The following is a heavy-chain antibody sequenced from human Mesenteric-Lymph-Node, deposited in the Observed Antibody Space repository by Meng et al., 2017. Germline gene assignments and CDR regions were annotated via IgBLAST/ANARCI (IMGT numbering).Heavy chain of an antibody. CDR1: GLTFRSYA. D-gene: IGHD6-19*01. CDR3: AKDPVAGTVFDL. J-gene: IGHJ2*01. Sequence: VEVVGFGGGFVQPGGDLRLSWGCLGLTFRSYAMIWVRRAPGKGLGWGSAISCSGGSTYYADSVKGRFTISRDNSKNTLYLQMNSLRAEDTAVYYCAKDPVAGTVFDLWGRGTLVTVSS. CDR2: ISCSGGST. V-gene: IGHV3-23*04.